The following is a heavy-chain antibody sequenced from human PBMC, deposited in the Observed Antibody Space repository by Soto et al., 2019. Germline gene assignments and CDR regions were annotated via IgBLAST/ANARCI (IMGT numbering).Heavy chain of an antibody. V-gene: IGHV1-3*01. D-gene: IGHD3-10*01. CDR2: INAGNGNT. CDR1: GYTFTSYA. CDR3: SVRGVITPTYYFDY. Sequence: ASVKVSCKASGYTFTSYAMHWVRQAPGQRLEWMGWINAGNGNTKYSQKFQGRVTITRDTSASTAYMELSSLRSEDTAVYYCSVRGVITPTYYFDYWGQGTLVTVSS. J-gene: IGHJ4*02.